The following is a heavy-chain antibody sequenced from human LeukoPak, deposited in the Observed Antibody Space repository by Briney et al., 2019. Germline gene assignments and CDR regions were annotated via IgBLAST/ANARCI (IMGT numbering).Heavy chain of an antibody. Sequence: SETLSLTCTVSGGPITSSGYYWGWIRQPPGKGLEWIGSMFYGGTTYHNPSLKSRVTIFVDTSKTQFSLNLNSVTASDTAVYYCAGWRVGATPHYYYYMDVWGKGTTVTVSS. V-gene: IGHV4-39*01. J-gene: IGHJ6*03. D-gene: IGHD1-26*01. CDR1: GGPITSSGYY. CDR2: MFYGGTT. CDR3: AGWRVGATPHYYYYMDV.